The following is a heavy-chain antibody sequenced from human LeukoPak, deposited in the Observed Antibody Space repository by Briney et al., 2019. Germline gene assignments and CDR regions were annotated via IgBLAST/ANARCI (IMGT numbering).Heavy chain of an antibody. CDR3: AKGLERESRLDS. CDR2: ISNSGGST. Sequence: RGSLRLSCAASGFTFNTYTMYWVRQAPGRGLEWLSGISNSGGSTYYADSVKGRFTISRDNSKNTLYLQMNSLRAEDTALYYCAKGLERESRLDSWGQGTLVTVSS. V-gene: IGHV3-23*01. D-gene: IGHD1-1*01. CDR1: GFTFNTYT. J-gene: IGHJ4*02.